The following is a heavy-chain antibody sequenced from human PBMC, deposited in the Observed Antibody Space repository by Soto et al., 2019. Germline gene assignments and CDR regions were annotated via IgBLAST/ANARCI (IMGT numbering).Heavy chain of an antibody. V-gene: IGHV4-34*01. J-gene: IGHJ6*02. Sequence: PSETLSLTCAVYGGSFSGYYWSWIRQPPGKGLEWIGEINHSGSTNYNPSLKSRVTISVDTSKNQFSLKLSSVTAADTAVYYCARSHPGFGVNYGMDVWGRGTTVTVSS. CDR2: INHSGST. CDR3: ARSHPGFGVNYGMDV. CDR1: GGSFSGYY. D-gene: IGHD3-10*01.